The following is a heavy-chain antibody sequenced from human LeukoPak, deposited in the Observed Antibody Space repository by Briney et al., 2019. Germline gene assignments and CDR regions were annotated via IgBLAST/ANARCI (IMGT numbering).Heavy chain of an antibody. Sequence: PGGSLRFSCAASGFTFSSYGVHWVRQAPGKGLEWVAVITYDGSNKYYADPVKRRFTISRDNSKNTLYLQMHSLRAEDTAVYYCAKDLRRSGWYYSGPYYYYYGMDVWGQGTTVTVSS. V-gene: IGHV3-30*18. CDR2: ITYDGSNK. D-gene: IGHD6-19*01. CDR1: GFTFSSYG. CDR3: AKDLRRSGWYYSGPYYYYYGMDV. J-gene: IGHJ6*02.